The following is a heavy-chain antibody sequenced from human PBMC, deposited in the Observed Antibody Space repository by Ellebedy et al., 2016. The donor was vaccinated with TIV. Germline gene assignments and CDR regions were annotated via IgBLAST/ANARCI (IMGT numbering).Heavy chain of an antibody. D-gene: IGHD2-8*01. V-gene: IGHV3-23*01. CDR2: ISGSGGNT. CDR1: GFSLNINY. CDR3: AKGRRMVYSTGGLDY. Sequence: GESLKISCASSGFSLNINYMSWVRQAPGKGLEWVSGISGSGGNTYYADSVKGRFTISRDNSKNTLYLQMNSLRAEDTAVHYCAKGRRMVYSTGGLDYWGHGTLVTVSS. J-gene: IGHJ4*01.